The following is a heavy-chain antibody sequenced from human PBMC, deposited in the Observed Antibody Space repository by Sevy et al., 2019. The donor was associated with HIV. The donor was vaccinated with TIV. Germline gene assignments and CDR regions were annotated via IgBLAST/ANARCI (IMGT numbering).Heavy chain of an antibody. CDR3: ARGRSWYAAFDI. Sequence: ASVKVSCKASGYTFTSYDINWVRQATGQGLEWMGWMNPNSGNTGYAQKFQGRVTMTRNTSLSTAYMELSSLRSEDTAVYYCARGRSWYAAFDIWGQGTMVTVSS. J-gene: IGHJ3*02. CDR2: MNPNSGNT. V-gene: IGHV1-8*01. CDR1: GYTFTSYD. D-gene: IGHD6-13*01.